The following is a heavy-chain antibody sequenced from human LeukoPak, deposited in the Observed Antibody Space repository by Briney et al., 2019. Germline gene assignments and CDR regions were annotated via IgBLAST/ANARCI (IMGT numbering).Heavy chain of an antibody. CDR3: AKQESSGSYPYYFDY. CDR1: GFIFDRYG. J-gene: IGHJ4*02. Sequence: GGSLRLSCAASGFIFDRYGMTWVRQAPGEGLKWVSSISDSGSRTYYADSVKGRFTVSRDNFKNTVYVQMNSLRAEDTAIYYCAKQESSGSYPYYFDYWGQGTLVTVSS. D-gene: IGHD3-22*01. V-gene: IGHV3-23*01. CDR2: ISDSGSRT.